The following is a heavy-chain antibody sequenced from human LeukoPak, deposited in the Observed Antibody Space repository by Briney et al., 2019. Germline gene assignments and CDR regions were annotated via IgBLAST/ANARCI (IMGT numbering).Heavy chain of an antibody. V-gene: IGHV1-18*01. CDR1: GYTFTTYD. J-gene: IGHJ6*01. CDR3: ARGFSGHPEV. Sequence: ASVQVSCKASGYTFTTYDLSWVGQDPGHALEWMGWITTYNGHTDYAQTLQGKATMTTDTSTSTAYMELRSRISDDTAVYYCARGFSGHPEVWGKRTTVTISS. D-gene: IGHD6-25*01. CDR2: ITTYNGHT.